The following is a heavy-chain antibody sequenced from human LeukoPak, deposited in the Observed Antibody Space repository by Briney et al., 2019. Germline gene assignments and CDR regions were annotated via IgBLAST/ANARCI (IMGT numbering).Heavy chain of an antibody. CDR1: GGSISSSSYY. Sequence: SETLSLTCTVSGGSISSSSYYWGWIRQPPGKGLEWIGSIYYSGSPYYNPSLKSRVTISVDTSKNQFSLKLSSVTAADTAVYYCASRGGGYFDYWGQGTLVTVSS. J-gene: IGHJ4*02. D-gene: IGHD3-10*01. CDR2: IYYSGSP. CDR3: ASRGGGYFDY. V-gene: IGHV4-39*01.